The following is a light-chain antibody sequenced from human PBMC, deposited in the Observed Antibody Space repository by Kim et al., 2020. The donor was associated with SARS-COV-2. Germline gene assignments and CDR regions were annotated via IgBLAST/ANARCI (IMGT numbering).Light chain of an antibody. V-gene: IGKV3D-15*01. J-gene: IGKJ1*01. CDR1: QGISTN. CDR2: GAS. CDR3: QQYHNWPPT. Sequence: EIVVTQSPVTLSVSPVERATLSCRASQGISTNLAWYHHKPGQAPRLLISGASTRATGIPARFSGGGSGAEFTLTISSLQSEDFGIYYCQQYHNWPPTFGQGTKVDIK.